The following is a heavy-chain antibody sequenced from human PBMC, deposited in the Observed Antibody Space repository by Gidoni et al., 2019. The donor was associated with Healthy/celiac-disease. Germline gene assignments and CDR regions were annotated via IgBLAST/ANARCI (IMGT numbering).Heavy chain of an antibody. CDR2: INHSGST. Sequence: QVQLQQWGAGLLKPSETLSLTCAVYGGSFSGYYWSWIRQPPGKGLEWIGEINHSGSTNYNPSLKSRVTISVDTSKNQFSLKLSSVTAADTAVYYCARALDSSGYYYPTPYDYWGQGTLVTVSS. J-gene: IGHJ4*02. V-gene: IGHV4-34*01. D-gene: IGHD3-22*01. CDR1: GGSFSGYY. CDR3: ARALDSSGYYYPTPYDY.